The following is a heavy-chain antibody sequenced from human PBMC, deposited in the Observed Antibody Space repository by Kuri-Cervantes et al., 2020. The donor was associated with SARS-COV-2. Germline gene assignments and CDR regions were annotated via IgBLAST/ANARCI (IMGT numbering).Heavy chain of an antibody. J-gene: IGHJ4*02. CDR2: INHSGST. CDR1: GGSISSYY. V-gene: IGHV4-34*01. CDR3: ASGHSYGFDY. D-gene: IGHD5-18*01. Sequence: SETLSLTCTVSGGSISSYYWSWIRQPPGKGLEWIGEINHSGSTNYNPSLKSRVTISVDTSKNQFSLKLSSVTAADTAVYYCASGHSYGFDYWGQGTLVTVSS.